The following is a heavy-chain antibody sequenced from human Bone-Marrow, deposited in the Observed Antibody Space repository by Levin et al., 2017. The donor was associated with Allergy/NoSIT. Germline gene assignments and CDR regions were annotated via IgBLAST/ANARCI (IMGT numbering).Heavy chain of an antibody. Sequence: GESLKISCTASGFTFGDYAMSWFRQAPGKGLEWVGFIRSKAYGGTTEYAASVKGRFTISRDDSKSIAYLQMNSLKTEDTAVYYCTRDFSIRSKRVEWSGYFDYWGQGTLVTVSS. V-gene: IGHV3-49*03. J-gene: IGHJ4*02. D-gene: IGHD3-3*01. CDR3: TRDFSIRSKRVEWSGYFDY. CDR2: IRSKAYGGTT. CDR1: GFTFGDYA.